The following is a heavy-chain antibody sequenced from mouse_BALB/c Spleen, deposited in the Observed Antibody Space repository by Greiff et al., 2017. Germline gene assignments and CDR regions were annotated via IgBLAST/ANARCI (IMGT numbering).Heavy chain of an antibody. CDR1: GFTFSSYA. Sequence: DVMLVESGGGLVKPGGSLKLSCAASGFTFSSYAMSWVRQSPEKRLEWVAEISSGGSYTYYPDTVTGRFTISRDNAKNTLYLEMSSLRSEDTAMYYCARVDYDGYYDAYWGQGTLVTVSA. J-gene: IGHJ3*01. CDR3: ARVDYDGYYDAY. CDR2: ISSGGSYT. D-gene: IGHD2-3*01. V-gene: IGHV5-9-4*01.